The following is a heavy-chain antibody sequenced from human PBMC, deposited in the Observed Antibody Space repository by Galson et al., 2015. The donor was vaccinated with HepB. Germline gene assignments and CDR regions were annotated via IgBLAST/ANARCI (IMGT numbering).Heavy chain of an antibody. CDR3: CSINTGEDGYYYIDV. V-gene: IGHV4-39*01. J-gene: IGHJ6*03. CDR1: GGSISSSSHY. Sequence: LSLTCTVSGGSISSSSHYWGWIRQPPGKGLEWIGSIYYSGSTYYNPSLKSRVTISVDTSKNQFSLKLSSVTAADTTVYYCCSINTGEDGYYYIDVWGKGSTVTVSS. CDR2: IYYSGST. D-gene: IGHD3-10*01.